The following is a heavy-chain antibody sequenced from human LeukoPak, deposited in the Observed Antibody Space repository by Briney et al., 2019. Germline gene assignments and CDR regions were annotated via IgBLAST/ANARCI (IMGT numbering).Heavy chain of an antibody. J-gene: IGHJ6*02. V-gene: IGHV4-59*08. CDR3: ARVIPYYYYGMDV. CDR1: GGPISSYY. Sequence: SETLSLTCTVSGGPISSYYWSWIRQPPGKGLEWIGYIYYSGSTNYNPSLKSRVTISVDTSKNQFSLKLSSVTAADTAVYYCARVIPYYYYGMDVWGQGTTVTVSS. D-gene: IGHD2-21*01. CDR2: IYYSGST.